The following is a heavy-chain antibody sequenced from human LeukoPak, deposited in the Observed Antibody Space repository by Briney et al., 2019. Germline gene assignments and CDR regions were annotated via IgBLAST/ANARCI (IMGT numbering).Heavy chain of an antibody. V-gene: IGHV4-59*01. CDR3: ARGSFYYYFDY. CDR2: IYSSGST. CDR1: GGSISSYY. J-gene: IGHJ4*02. D-gene: IGHD1-26*01. Sequence: SETLSLTCTVSGGSISSYYWSWIRQPPGKGLEWIGFIYSSGSTNSNPSLRSRVTISVDTSKNQFSLKLSSVTAADTAVYFCARGSFYYYFDYWGQGTLVTVSS.